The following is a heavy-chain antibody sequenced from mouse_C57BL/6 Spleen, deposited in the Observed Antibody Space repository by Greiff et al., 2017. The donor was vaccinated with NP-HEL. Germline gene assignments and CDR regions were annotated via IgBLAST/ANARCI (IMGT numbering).Heavy chain of an antibody. Sequence: VQLVESGAELVKPGASVKLSCKASGYTFTSYWMHWVKQRPGQGLEWIGMIHPNSGSTNYNEKFKSKATLTVDKSSSTAYMQLSSLTSEDSAVYYCARPLLGYDGYYGLFAYWGQGTLVTVSA. V-gene: IGHV1-64*01. CDR1: GYTFTSYW. CDR3: ARPLLGYDGYYGLFAY. J-gene: IGHJ3*01. D-gene: IGHD2-3*01. CDR2: IHPNSGST.